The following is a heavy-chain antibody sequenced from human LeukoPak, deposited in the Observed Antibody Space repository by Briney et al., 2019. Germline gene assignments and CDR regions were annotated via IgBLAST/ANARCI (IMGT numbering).Heavy chain of an antibody. D-gene: IGHD2-21*01. Sequence: GSSVKVSCKASGGTFSSYTISWVRQAPGQGLEWMGRIIPSVGIANYAQKFQGRVTITADKSTSTAYMKLSTLRSEDTAVYYCARDSQGAYCGGDCYSWGQGTLVTVSS. V-gene: IGHV1-69*04. CDR2: IIPSVGIA. CDR1: GGTFSSYT. CDR3: ARDSQGAYCGGDCYS. J-gene: IGHJ4*02.